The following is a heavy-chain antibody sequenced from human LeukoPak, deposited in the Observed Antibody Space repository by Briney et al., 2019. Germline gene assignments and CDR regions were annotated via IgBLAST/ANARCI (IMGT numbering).Heavy chain of an antibody. V-gene: IGHV1-2*02. Sequence: ASVKVSCKASGYIFTGYYIHWVRQAPGQGLEWMGWINPNSGGTNYAQKFQGRVTMTRDTSISTAYMELSRLRSDDTAVYYCARWLQQNYYYYMDVWGKGTTVTVSS. J-gene: IGHJ6*03. CDR3: ARWLQQNYYYYMDV. CDR2: INPNSGGT. D-gene: IGHD5-24*01. CDR1: GYIFTGYY.